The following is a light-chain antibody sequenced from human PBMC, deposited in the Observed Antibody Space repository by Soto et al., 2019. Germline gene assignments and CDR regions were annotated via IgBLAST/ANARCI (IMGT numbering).Light chain of an antibody. Sequence: QSVLTQPASVSGSPGQSIAISCTGTSSDVGAFNHVSWYQQHPGEAPKLLIYDVNNRPSGVSDRFSGSKSGNTASLTISGLQADDEADYYCSSSSTISTYAFGGGTKLTVL. CDR2: DVN. CDR1: SSDVGAFNH. J-gene: IGLJ2*01. CDR3: SSSSTISTYA. V-gene: IGLV2-14*03.